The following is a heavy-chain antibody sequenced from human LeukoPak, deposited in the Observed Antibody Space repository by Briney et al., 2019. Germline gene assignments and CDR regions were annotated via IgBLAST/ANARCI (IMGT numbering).Heavy chain of an antibody. CDR3: ATVGITMVRGVLYYYYYGMDV. Sequence: SVKVSCKASGGTFSSYAISWVRQALGQGLEWMGGIIPIFGTANYAQKFQGRVTITADESTSTAYMELSSLRSEDTAVYYCATVGITMVRGVLYYYYYGMDVWGQGTTVTVSS. CDR2: IIPIFGTA. D-gene: IGHD3-10*01. J-gene: IGHJ6*02. V-gene: IGHV1-69*13. CDR1: GGTFSSYA.